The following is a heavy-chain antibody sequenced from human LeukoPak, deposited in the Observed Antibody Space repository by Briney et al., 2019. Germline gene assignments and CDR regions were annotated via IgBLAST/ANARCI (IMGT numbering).Heavy chain of an antibody. CDR2: ISAYNGNT. CDR1: GYTFTSYG. D-gene: IGHD1-26*01. J-gene: IGHJ4*02. CDR3: ARALPSIVGATTSDY. V-gene: IGHV1-18*01. Sequence: GASVKVSCKASGYTFTSYGISWVRQAPGQGLEWMGWISAYNGNTNYAQKLQGRVTMTTDTSTSTAYMELRSLRSDDTAVYYCARALPSIVGATTSDYWGQGTLATVSS.